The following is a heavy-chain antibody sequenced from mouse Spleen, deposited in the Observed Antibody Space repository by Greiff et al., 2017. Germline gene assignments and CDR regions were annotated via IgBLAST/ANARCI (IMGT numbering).Heavy chain of an antibody. D-gene: IGHD3-1*01. Sequence: VQLVESGPELVKPGASVKISCKASGYAFSSSWMNWVKQRPGKGLEWIGRIYPGDGDTNYNGKFKGKATLTADKSSSTAYMQLSSLTSEDSAVYFCARESGLGPRFAYWGQGTLVTVSA. CDR2: IYPGDGDT. CDR3: ARESGLGPRFAY. V-gene: IGHV1-82*01. CDR1: GYAFSSSW. J-gene: IGHJ3*01.